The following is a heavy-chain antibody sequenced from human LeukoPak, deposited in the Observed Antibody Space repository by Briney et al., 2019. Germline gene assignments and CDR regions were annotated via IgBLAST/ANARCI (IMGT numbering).Heavy chain of an antibody. CDR2: IYTSGST. V-gene: IGHV4-4*07. CDR1: GGSISSYY. J-gene: IGHJ6*03. CDR3: ARDSNHVPAAIDYYYYMDV. D-gene: IGHD2-2*01. Sequence: SETLSLTCTVSGGSISSYYWSWIRQPAGKGLEWIGRIYTSGSTNYNPSLKSRVTMSVDTSKNQFSLKLSSVTAADTAVYYCARDSNHVPAAIDYYYYMDVWGKGTTVTVSS.